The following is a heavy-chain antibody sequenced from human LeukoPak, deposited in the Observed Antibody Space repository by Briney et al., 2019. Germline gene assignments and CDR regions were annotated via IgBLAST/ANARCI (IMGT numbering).Heavy chain of an antibody. D-gene: IGHD6-19*01. V-gene: IGHV3-9*01. J-gene: IGHJ4*02. CDR1: GFTFDDYA. Sequence: GGSLRLSCAASGFTFDDYAMHWVRQAPGKGLEWVSGISWNSGSIGYADSVKGRFTISRDNAKNSLYLQMNSLRAEDTAVYYCARGQWLPHFDYWGQGTLVTVSS. CDR2: ISWNSGSI. CDR3: ARGQWLPHFDY.